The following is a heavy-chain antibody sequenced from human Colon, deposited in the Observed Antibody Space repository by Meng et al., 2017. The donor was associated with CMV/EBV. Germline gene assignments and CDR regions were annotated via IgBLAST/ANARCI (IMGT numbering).Heavy chain of an antibody. Sequence: PLQQQEPALVNPVQPPDTTCPISGDSGSSDSAAWNWIRQSPSRGLEWLGRTYYRSQWYFDYEVSVIGRITINADTSKNEFSLQLRSVTPDDTAVYYCARGWELGSWGQGTLVTVSS. J-gene: IGHJ4*02. V-gene: IGHV6-1*01. CDR2: TYYRSQWYF. CDR3: ARGWELGS. D-gene: IGHD1-26*01. CDR1: GDSGSSDSAA.